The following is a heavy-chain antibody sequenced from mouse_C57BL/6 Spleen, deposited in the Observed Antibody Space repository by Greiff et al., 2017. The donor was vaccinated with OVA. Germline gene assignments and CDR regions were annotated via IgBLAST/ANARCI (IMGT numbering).Heavy chain of an antibody. CDR3: TRDRNYYGSSGFAY. J-gene: IGHJ3*01. Sequence: EVQLVESGEGLVKPGGSLKLSCAASGFTFSSYAMSWVRQTPEKRLEWVAYISSGGDYIYYADTVKGRFTISRDNARNTLYLQMSSLKSEDTAMYYCTRDRNYYGSSGFAYWGQGTLVTVSA. CDR1: GFTFSSYA. CDR2: ISSGGDYI. V-gene: IGHV5-9-1*02. D-gene: IGHD1-1*01.